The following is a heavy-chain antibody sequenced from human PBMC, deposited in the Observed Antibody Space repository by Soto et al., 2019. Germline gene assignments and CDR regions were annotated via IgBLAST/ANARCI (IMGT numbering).Heavy chain of an antibody. V-gene: IGHV3-30-3*01. J-gene: IGHJ5*02. Sequence: QVQLVESGGGMVQPGRSLRLSCAASGLSFSNYAMHWVRQAPGKGLEWVAVISYDGSNPYYADSVKGRFTISRDTAKNTLYLQMNSLRSDDTAVYYCARDGSGIYFPSANGFDPWGKRTLVTVSS. D-gene: IGHD3-10*01. CDR2: ISYDGSNP. CDR3: ARDGSGIYFPSANGFDP. CDR1: GLSFSNYA.